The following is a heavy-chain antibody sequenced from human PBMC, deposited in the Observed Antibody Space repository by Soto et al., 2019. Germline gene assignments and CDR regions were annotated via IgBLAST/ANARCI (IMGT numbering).Heavy chain of an antibody. J-gene: IGHJ6*02. Sequence: QVQLVESGGGVVQPGRSLRLSCAASGFTFRSYGMDWVRQAPGKGLEWVAVISYDGSNKYYADSVKGRFTISRDNSKNTLYQQMNSLRAEDTAVYYCAKDLGSGWYLYYYYGMDVWGQGTTVTVSS. V-gene: IGHV3-30*18. D-gene: IGHD6-19*01. CDR3: AKDLGSGWYLYYYYGMDV. CDR1: GFTFRSYG. CDR2: ISYDGSNK.